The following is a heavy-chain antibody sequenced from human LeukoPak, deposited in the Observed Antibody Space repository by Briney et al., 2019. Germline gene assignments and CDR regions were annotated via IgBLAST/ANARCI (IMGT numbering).Heavy chain of an antibody. CDR2: INPSGGST. CDR3: ARDYGDYVLSY. Sequence: GASVKVSCKASGYTFTSYYMHWERQSPGQGLEWMGIINPSGGSTSYAQKFQGRVTMTRDTSTSTVYMELSSLRSEDTAVYHCARDYGDYVLSYWGQGTLATVSS. D-gene: IGHD4-17*01. V-gene: IGHV1-46*01. CDR1: GYTFTSYY. J-gene: IGHJ4*02.